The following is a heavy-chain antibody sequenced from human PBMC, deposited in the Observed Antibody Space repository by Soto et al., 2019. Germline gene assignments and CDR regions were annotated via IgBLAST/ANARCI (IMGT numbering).Heavy chain of an antibody. CDR1: GYTFTSYD. CDR3: ARGPYYYYYMDV. V-gene: IGHV1-8*01. Sequence: QVQLVESGAEVKKPGASVKVSCKASGYTFTSYDINWVRQATGHGLEWMGWMNPNSGNTGYAQKFQGRITMTRNTSITTAYMELSSLRSEDTAVYYCARGPYYYYYMDVWGKGTTVTVSS. J-gene: IGHJ6*03. CDR2: MNPNSGNT.